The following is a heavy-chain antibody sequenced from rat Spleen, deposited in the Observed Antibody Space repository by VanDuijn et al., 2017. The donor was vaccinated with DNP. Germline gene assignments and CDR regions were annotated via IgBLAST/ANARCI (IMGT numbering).Heavy chain of an antibody. CDR3: TTNSGY. D-gene: IGHD4-3*01. V-gene: IGHV5-20*01. J-gene: IGHJ2*01. CDR1: GFTFNNYW. CDR2: ITYDGDST. Sequence: EVQLVETGGGLVQPGRSLKLSCVASGFTFNNYWMTWIRQVPTKGLEWVAAITYDGDSTYYRDSVKGRFTLSRDKAKSSLYLQMDSLRSEDTATYYCTTNSGYWGQGVMVTVSS.